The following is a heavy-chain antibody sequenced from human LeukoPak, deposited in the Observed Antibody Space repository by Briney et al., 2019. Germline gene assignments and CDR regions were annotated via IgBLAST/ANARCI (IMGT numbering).Heavy chain of an antibody. J-gene: IGHJ5*02. CDR2: INPNSGNT. Sequence: ASVKVSCKASGYTFTSYEINWVRQAPGQGLEWMGWINPNSGNTGYAQKFQGRVTMTRNTSISTAYMELSSLRSEDTAVYYCARVIVPNWFDPWGQGTLVTVSS. CDR3: ARVIVPNWFDP. D-gene: IGHD3-22*01. CDR1: GYTFTSYE. V-gene: IGHV1-8*01.